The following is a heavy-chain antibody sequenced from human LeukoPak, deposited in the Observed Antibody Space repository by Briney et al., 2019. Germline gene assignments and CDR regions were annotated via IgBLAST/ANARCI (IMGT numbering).Heavy chain of an antibody. Sequence: GGSLRLSCAASGFTFSDYYMSWIRQAPGKGLEWASYISSSSSYTNYADSVKGQFTISRDNAKNSLYLQMNSLRAEDTAVYYCARGGIAVAGVSNDAFDIWGQGTMVTVSS. CDR2: ISSSSSYT. V-gene: IGHV3-11*06. CDR3: ARGGIAVAGVSNDAFDI. D-gene: IGHD6-19*01. J-gene: IGHJ3*02. CDR1: GFTFSDYY.